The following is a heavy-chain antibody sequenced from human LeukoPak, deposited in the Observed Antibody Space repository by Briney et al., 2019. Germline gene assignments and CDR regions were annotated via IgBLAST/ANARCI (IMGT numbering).Heavy chain of an antibody. J-gene: IGHJ6*03. CDR2: LYPGVST. CDR3: ARLNFYDSTGYSPGHYMDV. D-gene: IGHD3-22*01. CDR1: GGPIYSYY. Sequence: SETLSLTCTVSGGPIYSYYWSWIRQTAGKGLEWIGRLYPGVSTNYNPSLKSRVTMSVDTSKNQFALKLSAVTAADTAVYYCARLNFYDSTGYSPGHYMDVWGKGTTVTVSS. V-gene: IGHV4-4*07.